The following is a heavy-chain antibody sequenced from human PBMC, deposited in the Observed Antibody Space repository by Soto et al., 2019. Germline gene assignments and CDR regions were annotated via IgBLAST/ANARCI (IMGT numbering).Heavy chain of an antibody. J-gene: IGHJ4*02. CDR3: AREFPYYESSDSYFDY. D-gene: IGHD3-16*01. CDR2: TYYRSKWYN. CDR1: GDSVSGNSAA. V-gene: IGHV6-1*01. Sequence: SQTLSLTCAISGDSVSGNSAAWNWIRQSPSRGLEWLGRTYYRSKWYNDYAVSVKSRITVTPDTSKNQFSLHLNSVTPEDTAVYHCAREFPYYESSDSYFDYWGQGALVTSP.